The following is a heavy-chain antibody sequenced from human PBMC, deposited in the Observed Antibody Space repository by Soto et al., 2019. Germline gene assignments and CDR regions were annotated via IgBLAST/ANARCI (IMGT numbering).Heavy chain of an antibody. J-gene: IGHJ5*02. CDR2: INHSGST. CDR1: GGSFSGYY. D-gene: IGHD2-15*01. Sequence: PSETLSLTCAVYGGSFSGYYWSWIRQPPGKGLEWIGEINHSGSTNYNPSLKSRVTISVDTSKNQFSLKLTSVTAADTAVYYCARQCRGVTCHWFVPWGQGALVTVSS. V-gene: IGHV4-34*01. CDR3: ARQCRGVTCHWFVP.